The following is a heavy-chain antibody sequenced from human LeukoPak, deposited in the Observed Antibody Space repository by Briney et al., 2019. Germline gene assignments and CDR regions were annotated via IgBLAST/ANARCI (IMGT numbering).Heavy chain of an antibody. Sequence: GASVKVSCKASGYTFTSYAMNWVRRAPGQGLEWMGWINTNTGNPTYAQGFTGRFVFSLDTSVSTAYLQISSLKAEDTAVYYCAREGDSSSWYYSRNWFDPWGQGTLVTVSS. J-gene: IGHJ5*02. CDR2: INTNTGNP. D-gene: IGHD6-13*01. CDR1: GYTFTSYA. CDR3: AREGDSSSWYYSRNWFDP. V-gene: IGHV7-4-1*02.